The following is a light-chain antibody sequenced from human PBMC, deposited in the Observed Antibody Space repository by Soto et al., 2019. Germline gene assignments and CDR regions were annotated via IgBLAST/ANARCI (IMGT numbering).Light chain of an antibody. CDR3: AVWDDSLSGPDWV. Sequence: QSVLTQPPSASGTPGQRVTISCSGSSPNIGRNYVYWYQQLPGTAPKLLIHSNSQRPSGVPDRFSGSKSGTSASLAISGLRSEDEADYYCAVWDDSLSGPDWVFGGGTKLTVL. CDR2: SNS. CDR1: SPNIGRNY. J-gene: IGLJ3*02. V-gene: IGLV1-47*02.